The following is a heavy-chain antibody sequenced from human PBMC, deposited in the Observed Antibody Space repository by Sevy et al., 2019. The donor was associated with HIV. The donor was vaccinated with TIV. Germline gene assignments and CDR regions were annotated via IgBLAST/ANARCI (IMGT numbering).Heavy chain of an antibody. CDR3: ARKYYDRSGYYVGY. D-gene: IGHD3-22*01. CDR1: GYTFTSYD. Sequence: ALVKVSCKASGYTFTSYDINWVRQATGQGLEWMGWMNPNSGNTGYAQKFQGRVTMTRNTSISTAYMELSSLRSEDTAVYYCARKYYDRSGYYVGYWGQGTLVTVSS. J-gene: IGHJ4*02. V-gene: IGHV1-8*01. CDR2: MNPNSGNT.